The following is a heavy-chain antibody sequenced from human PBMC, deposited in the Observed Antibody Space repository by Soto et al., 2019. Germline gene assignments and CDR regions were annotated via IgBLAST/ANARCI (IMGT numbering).Heavy chain of an antibody. D-gene: IGHD2-2*01. J-gene: IGHJ4*02. CDR1: GFTFSSYG. Sequence: GGSLRLSCAASGFTFSSYGMHWVRQAPGKGLEWVAVISYDGSNKYYADSVKGRFTISRDNSKNTLYLQMNSLRAEDTAVYYCAKDGLGYCSSTSCYSAFDYWGQGTLVTVSS. CDR2: ISYDGSNK. V-gene: IGHV3-30*18. CDR3: AKDGLGYCSSTSCYSAFDY.